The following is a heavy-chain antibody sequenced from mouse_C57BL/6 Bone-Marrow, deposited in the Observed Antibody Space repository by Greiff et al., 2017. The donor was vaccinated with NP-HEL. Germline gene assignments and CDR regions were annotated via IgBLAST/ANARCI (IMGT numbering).Heavy chain of an antibody. V-gene: IGHV2-5*01. CDR2: IWRGGST. CDR3: AKVQNYGSSYRLGVDY. D-gene: IGHD1-1*01. J-gene: IGHJ4*01. CDR1: GFSLTSYG. Sequence: VQLQQSGPGLVQPSQSLSITCTVSGFSLTSYGVHWVRQSPGKGLEWLGVIWRGGSTDYNAAFMSRLSITKDNSKSQVFFKMNSLQADDTAIYYCAKVQNYGSSYRLGVDYWGQGTSVTVSS.